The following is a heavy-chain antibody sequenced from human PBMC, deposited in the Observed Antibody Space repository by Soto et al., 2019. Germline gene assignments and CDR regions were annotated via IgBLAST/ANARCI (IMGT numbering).Heavy chain of an antibody. Sequence: EVPLVESGGGLVQPGGSLRLSCETSGFACSNYWMSWVRQLPGKGLEWVANIRQDGSEINYVDSVRGRFTISRDNAKSSLNLQMNSLRAEDTAVYHCVRSSGWTGDYWGQGILVTVSS. CDR3: VRSSGWTGDY. D-gene: IGHD3-10*01. CDR1: GFACSNYW. CDR2: IRQDGSEI. J-gene: IGHJ4*02. V-gene: IGHV3-7*04.